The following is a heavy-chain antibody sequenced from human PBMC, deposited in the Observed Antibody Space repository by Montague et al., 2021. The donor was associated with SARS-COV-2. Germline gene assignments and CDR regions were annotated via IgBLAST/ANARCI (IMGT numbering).Heavy chain of an antibody. CDR1: GGSISSGGYY. Sequence: TLSLTCTVSGGSISSGGYYWSWIRQHPGKGLEWIGYIYYSGSTYYNPSLKSRVTISVDTSKNQLSLKLSSVTAADTAVYYCARVRSSAWFDPWGQGTLVTVSS. V-gene: IGHV4-31*03. J-gene: IGHJ5*02. D-gene: IGHD3-10*01. CDR2: IYYSGST. CDR3: ARVRSSAWFDP.